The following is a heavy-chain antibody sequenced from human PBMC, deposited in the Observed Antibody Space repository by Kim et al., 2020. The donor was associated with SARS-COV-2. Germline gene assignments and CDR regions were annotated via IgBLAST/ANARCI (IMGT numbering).Heavy chain of an antibody. J-gene: IGHJ6*02. CDR2: ISAYNGNT. D-gene: IGHD3-10*01. CDR1: GYTFTSYG. V-gene: IGHV1-18*01. CDR3: AREGSFGGWFGELLMGDYYGMDV. Sequence: ASVKVSCKASGYTFTSYGISWVRQAPGQGLEWMGWISAYNGNTNYAQKLQGRVTMTTDTSTSTAYMELRSLRSDDTAVYYCAREGSFGGWFGELLMGDYYGMDVWGQGTTVTVSS.